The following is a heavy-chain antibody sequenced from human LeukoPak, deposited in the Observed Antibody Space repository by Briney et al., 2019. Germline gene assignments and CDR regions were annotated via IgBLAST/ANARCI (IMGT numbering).Heavy chain of an antibody. Sequence: ASVKVSCKTSGYTFTGHFIHWVRQAPGQGLEWMAWINPNTGATDYAQRFQGRVTMTRDASISTAYMELSRLTSDDTAVYYCARDMKGYCSAGTCFSLYYFDYWGQGSLVTVSS. CDR3: ARDMKGYCSAGTCFSLYYFDY. J-gene: IGHJ4*02. CDR2: INPNTGAT. D-gene: IGHD2-8*02. CDR1: GYTFTGHF. V-gene: IGHV1-2*02.